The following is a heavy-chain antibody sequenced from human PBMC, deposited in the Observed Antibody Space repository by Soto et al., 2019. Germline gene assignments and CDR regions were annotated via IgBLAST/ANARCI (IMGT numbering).Heavy chain of an antibody. CDR3: ARSFYEGIGWYEGVVMTYYYYYYMDV. J-gene: IGHJ6*03. D-gene: IGHD6-19*01. CDR1: GYSFTSYW. V-gene: IGHV5-51*01. CDR2: IYPGDSDT. Sequence: GESLKISCKGSGYSFTSYWIGWVRQMPGKGLEWMGIIYPGDSDTRYSPSFQGQVTISADKSISTAYLQWSSLKASDTAMYYCARSFYEGIGWYEGVVMTYYYYYYMDVWGKGTTVTVSS.